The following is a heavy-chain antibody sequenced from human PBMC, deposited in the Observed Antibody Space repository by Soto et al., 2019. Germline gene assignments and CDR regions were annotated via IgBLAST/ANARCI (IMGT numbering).Heavy chain of an antibody. J-gene: IGHJ5*02. CDR2: ISSSSSYI. CDR3: ARGARDIYSSRWLHWFDP. CDR1: GFTFSSYS. Sequence: GGSLRLSCAASGFTFSSYSMNWVRQAPGKGLEWVSSISSSSSYIYYADSVKGRFTISRDNAKNSLYLQMNSLRAEDTAVYYCARGARDIYSSRWLHWFDPWGQGTLVTVSS. V-gene: IGHV3-21*01. D-gene: IGHD6-13*01.